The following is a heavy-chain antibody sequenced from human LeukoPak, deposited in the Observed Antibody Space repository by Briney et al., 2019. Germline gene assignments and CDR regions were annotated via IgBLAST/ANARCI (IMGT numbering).Heavy chain of an antibody. CDR3: ARGYYGSGSHCCHMDV. J-gene: IGHJ6*03. CDR1: VGSFSGYY. Sequence: SETLSLTCAVSVGSFSGYYWSWIRQPPGEGLEWMGEINHSGSTNYNSSLKSRVTISVDTSKNQFSLKLSSVTAADTAVYYCARGYYGSGSHCCHMDVWGKGTTITVS. D-gene: IGHD3-10*01. CDR2: INHSGST. V-gene: IGHV4-34*01.